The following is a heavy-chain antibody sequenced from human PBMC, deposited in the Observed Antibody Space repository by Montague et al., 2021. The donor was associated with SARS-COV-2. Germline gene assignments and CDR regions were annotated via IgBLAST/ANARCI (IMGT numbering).Heavy chain of an antibody. V-gene: IGHV4-34*01. CDR1: GGSITDCY. CDR2: INHRGTS. D-gene: IGHD3-22*01. Sequence: ETLSLTCAVYGGSITDCYWSWIRQPPGKGLEWIGEINHRGTSNYNPSLKSRISISVDTSKNQFSLYLGSVTAADTAVYYCARGRQHFNMIVVVMTGGEYYFDYWAQGTLVTVSS. CDR3: ARGRQHFNMIVVVMTGGEYYFDY. J-gene: IGHJ4*02.